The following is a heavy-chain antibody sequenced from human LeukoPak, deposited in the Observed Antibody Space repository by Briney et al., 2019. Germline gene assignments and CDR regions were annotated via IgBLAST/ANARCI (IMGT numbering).Heavy chain of an antibody. CDR3: ARDRTGTTCSGP. CDR2: IYYSGST. Sequence: PSETLSLTCIVSGGSISTTTYYRGRIRQPPGKGLEWIGSIYYSGSTYYNPSLKSRVTISVDTSKNQFPLKLSSVTAADTAVYYCARDRTGTTCSGPWGQGTLVTVSS. D-gene: IGHD1-7*01. CDR1: GGSISTTTYY. V-gene: IGHV4-39*06. J-gene: IGHJ5*02.